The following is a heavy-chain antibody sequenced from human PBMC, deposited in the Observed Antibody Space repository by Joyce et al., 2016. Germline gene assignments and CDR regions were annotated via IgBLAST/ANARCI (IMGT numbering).Heavy chain of an antibody. J-gene: IGHJ6*02. CDR1: AFTFNSYS. CDR2: ISGSSRNI. V-gene: IGHV3-21*01. Sequence: HLVVSGGGLVKPGGFLSLSCAASAFTFNSYSLNWVRQAPGKVLEWVSSISGSSRNIYYADTLGGRFPTSRDNAKNALYLQMDNRRVEDTAVYYCAGSVAALPGACTYYGMDVWGQGTTVTVSS. CDR3: AGSVAALPGACTYYGMDV. D-gene: IGHD2-15*01.